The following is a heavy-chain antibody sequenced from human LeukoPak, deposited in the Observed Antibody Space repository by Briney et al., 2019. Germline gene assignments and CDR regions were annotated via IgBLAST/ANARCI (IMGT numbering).Heavy chain of an antibody. CDR1: GGSISSSSYY. J-gene: IGHJ3*02. V-gene: IGHV4-39*07. Sequence: PSETLSLTCTVSGGSISSSSYYWGWIRQPPGKGLEWIGSIYYSGSTYYNPSLKSRVTISVDTSKNQFSLKLSSVTAADTAVYYCARDEEQQLVPTSAFDIWGQGTMVTVSS. CDR3: ARDEEQQLVPTSAFDI. D-gene: IGHD6-13*01. CDR2: IYYSGST.